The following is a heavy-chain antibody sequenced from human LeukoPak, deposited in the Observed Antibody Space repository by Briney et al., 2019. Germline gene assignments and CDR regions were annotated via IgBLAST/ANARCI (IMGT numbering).Heavy chain of an antibody. J-gene: IGHJ4*02. D-gene: IGHD5-12*01. CDR3: AKSKDHRYSGYDYYFDY. V-gene: IGHV3-74*01. Sequence: QPGGSLRLSCAASGFTFSSYWMHWVRQAPGKGLVWVSRINSDGSSTSYADSVKGRFTISRDNAKNTLYLQMNSLRAEDTAVYYCAKSKDHRYSGYDYYFDYWGQGTLVTVSS. CDR2: INSDGSST. CDR1: GFTFSSYW.